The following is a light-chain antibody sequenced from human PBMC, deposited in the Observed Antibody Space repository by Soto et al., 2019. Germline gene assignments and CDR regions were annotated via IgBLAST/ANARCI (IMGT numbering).Light chain of an antibody. CDR3: QQYNHWWT. V-gene: IGKV3-15*01. CDR1: QSVSSN. CDR2: DAS. Sequence: EVVMTQSPATLSVSPGERATLSCRASQSVSSNLAWFQQKPGQAPRLVIYDASTRATGIPARFSGTGSGTEFPLIISSLQSEDCAVYYCQQYNHWWTFGQGTKV. J-gene: IGKJ1*01.